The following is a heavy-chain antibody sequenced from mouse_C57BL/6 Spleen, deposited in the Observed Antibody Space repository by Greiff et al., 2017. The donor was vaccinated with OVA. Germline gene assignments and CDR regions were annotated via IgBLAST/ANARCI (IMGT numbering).Heavy chain of an antibody. CDR3: ARQGGLLPYYFDY. CDR2: ISGGGGNT. D-gene: IGHD2-10*01. Sequence: EVQRVESGGGLVKPGGSLKLSCAASGFTFSSYTMSWVRQTPEKRLEWVATISGGGGNTYYPDSVKGRFTISRDNAKNTLYLQMSSLRSEDTALYYCARQGGLLPYYFDYWGQGTTLTVSS. J-gene: IGHJ2*01. CDR1: GFTFSSYT. V-gene: IGHV5-9*01.